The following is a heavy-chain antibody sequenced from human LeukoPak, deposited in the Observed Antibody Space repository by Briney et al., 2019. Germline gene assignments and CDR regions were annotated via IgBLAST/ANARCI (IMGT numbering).Heavy chain of an antibody. J-gene: IGHJ4*02. CDR3: AKDRGYYYDSPYYIDY. V-gene: IGHV3-48*03. CDR2: ISSSGSTI. D-gene: IGHD3-22*01. Sequence: PGGSLRLSCAASGFTFSSYEMNWVRQAPGKGLEWVSYISSSGSTIYYADSVKGRFTISRDNSKNTVYLQMNSLRAEDTAVYYCAKDRGYYYDSPYYIDYWGQGTLVTVSS. CDR1: GFTFSSYE.